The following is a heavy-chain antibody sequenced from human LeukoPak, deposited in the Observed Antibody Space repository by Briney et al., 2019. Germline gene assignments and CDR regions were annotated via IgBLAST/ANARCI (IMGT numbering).Heavy chain of an antibody. J-gene: IGHJ4*02. CDR2: IIPIFGTA. CDR3: AKGDGYNYEGSNFDY. V-gene: IGHV1-69*13. CDR1: GGTFSSYA. D-gene: IGHD5-24*01. Sequence: GASVKVSCKASGGTFSSYAISWVRQAPGQGLEWMGGIIPIFGTANCAQKFQGRVTITADESTSTAYMELSSLRSEDTAVYYCAKGDGYNYEGSNFDYWGQGTLVTVSS.